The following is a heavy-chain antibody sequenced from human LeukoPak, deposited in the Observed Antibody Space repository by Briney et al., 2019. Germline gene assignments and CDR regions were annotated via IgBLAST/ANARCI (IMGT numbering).Heavy chain of an antibody. D-gene: IGHD3-10*01. V-gene: IGHV3-23*01. J-gene: IGHJ4*02. CDR1: GFTFRNYG. CDR3: AKPPGGSGDYFDY. Sequence: GGSLRLSCGASGFTFRNYGMSWVRQAPGKGLEWVSSISSSGGSTFYADSVKGRFTISRDNSKNTLYLQMNSLRAEDAAVYYCAKPPGGSGDYFDYWGQGTLVTVSS. CDR2: ISSSGGST.